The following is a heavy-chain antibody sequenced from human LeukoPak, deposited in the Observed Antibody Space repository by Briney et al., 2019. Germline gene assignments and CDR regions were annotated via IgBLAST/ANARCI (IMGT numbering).Heavy chain of an antibody. J-gene: IGHJ4*02. CDR2: ISGRGDST. CDR1: GFTFSSYA. V-gene: IGHV3-23*01. CDR3: AKRRDYDSTGYYFTPYYFDY. Sequence: GGSLRLSCAASGFTFSSYAMTWVRQGPGKGLECVSSISGRGDSTYYVDSVKGRFSIPRDNSKNTVFLQMNTLRAEDTAVYYCAKRRDYDSTGYYFTPYYFDYWGQGTLVTVSS. D-gene: IGHD3-22*01.